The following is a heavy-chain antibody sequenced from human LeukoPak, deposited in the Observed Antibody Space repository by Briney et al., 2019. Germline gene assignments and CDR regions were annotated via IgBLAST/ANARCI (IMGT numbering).Heavy chain of an antibody. V-gene: IGHV3-23*01. Sequence: QPGGSLRLSCDASGFTFSSYAMSWVRQAPGKGLEWVSAISGSGGSTYYADSVKGRFTISRDNSKNTLYLQMNSLRAEDTAVYYCANAGNEYQPLLYYWGQGTLVTVSS. J-gene: IGHJ4*02. CDR1: GFTFSSYA. CDR2: ISGSGGST. CDR3: ANAGNEYQPLLYY. D-gene: IGHD2-2*01.